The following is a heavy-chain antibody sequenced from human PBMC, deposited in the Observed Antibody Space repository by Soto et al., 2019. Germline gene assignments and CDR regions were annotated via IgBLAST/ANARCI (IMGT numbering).Heavy chain of an antibody. CDR1: GGSISSYY. CDR2: IYTSGST. V-gene: IGHV4-4*07. Sequence: PSEPLSLTCTFSGGSISSYYWSWIRQPAGKGLEWIGRIYTSGSTNYNPSLKSRVTMSVDTSKNQFSLKLSSVTAADTAVYYWARGIAAAGRERSDDWGQGTLVTVSS. J-gene: IGHJ4*02. D-gene: IGHD6-13*01. CDR3: ARGIAAAGRERSDD.